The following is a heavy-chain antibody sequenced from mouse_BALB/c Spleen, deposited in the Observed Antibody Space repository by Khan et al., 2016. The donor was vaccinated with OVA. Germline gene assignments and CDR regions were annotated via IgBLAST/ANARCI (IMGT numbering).Heavy chain of an antibody. CDR3: VRDGAYHRNDGWFAY. CDR2: INPSNGYT. Sequence: QVQLQQSGAELARPGASVKMSCKASGYTFTSYTIHWIKKRPGQGLEWIGYINPSNGYTNYNQKFKDKATLPTDKSSTTAYLQLSSLTSDDSAVYNCVRDGAYHRNDGWFAYWGQGTLGTVSA. J-gene: IGHJ3*01. V-gene: IGHV1-4*01. D-gene: IGHD2-14*01. CDR1: GYTFTSYT.